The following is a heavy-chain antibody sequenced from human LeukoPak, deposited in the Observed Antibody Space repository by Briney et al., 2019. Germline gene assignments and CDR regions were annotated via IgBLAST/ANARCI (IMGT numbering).Heavy chain of an antibody. CDR2: IYYSGST. CDR1: GGSISSYY. CDR3: ARGGGYSYGYSFFDY. J-gene: IGHJ4*02. D-gene: IGHD5-18*01. V-gene: IGHV4-59*01. Sequence: SETLSLTCTVSGGSISSYYWSWIRQPPGKGLEWIGYIYYSGSTNYNPSLKSRVTISVDTSKTQFSLKLSSVTAADTAVYYCARGGGYSYGYSFFDYWGQGTLVTVSS.